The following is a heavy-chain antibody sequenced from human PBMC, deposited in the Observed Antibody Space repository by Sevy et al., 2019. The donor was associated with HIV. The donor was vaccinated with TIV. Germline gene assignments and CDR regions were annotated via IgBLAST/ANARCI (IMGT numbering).Heavy chain of an antibody. V-gene: IGHV3-30*18. CDR2: ISYDGSNK. CDR1: GFTISRYG. J-gene: IGHJ6*02. CDR3: AKDGRSADYYYYYGMDV. Sequence: GGSLRLSCAASGFTISRYGMHWVRQAPGKGLEWVAVISYDGSNKYYADSVKGRLTISRDNSKNTLYLQMNSLRAEDTAVYYCAKDGRSADYYYYYGMDVWGQGTTVTVSS.